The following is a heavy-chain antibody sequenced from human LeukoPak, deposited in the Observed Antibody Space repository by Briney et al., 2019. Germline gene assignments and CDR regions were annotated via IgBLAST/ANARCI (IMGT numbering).Heavy chain of an antibody. D-gene: IGHD6-6*01. CDR2: IRPYNGDT. CDR1: GYTFSSYG. J-gene: IGHJ3*02. CDR3: ARVLRYSSSSGDAFDI. Sequence: ASVKVSCKASGYTFSSYGLNWVRQAPGHGLEWLGWIRPYNGDTNYAQSLQGRVTMTRDTSTSTASMELRSLRSDDTAVYYCARVLRYSSSSGDAFDIWGQGTMVTVSS. V-gene: IGHV1-18*01.